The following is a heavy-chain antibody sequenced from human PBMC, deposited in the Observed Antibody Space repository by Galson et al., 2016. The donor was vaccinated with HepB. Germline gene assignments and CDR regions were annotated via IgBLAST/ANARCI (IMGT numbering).Heavy chain of an antibody. CDR3: ARVPCSSLTCFFGGAFDI. V-gene: IGHV3-30-3*01. J-gene: IGHJ3*02. Sequence: SLRLSCADSGFIFRGYAMNWVRQAPGKGLEWLAVISNDGSNKYFADSVKGRFTISRDNSKNTLYLQINSLRIEDTSVYYCARVPCSSLTCFFGGAFDIWGQGTMVTVSS. CDR1: GFIFRGYA. CDR2: ISNDGSNK. D-gene: IGHD3-16*01.